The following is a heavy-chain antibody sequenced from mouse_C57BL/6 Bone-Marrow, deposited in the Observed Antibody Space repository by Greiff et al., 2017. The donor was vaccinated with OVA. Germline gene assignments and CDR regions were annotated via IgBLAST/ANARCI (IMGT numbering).Heavy chain of an antibody. Sequence: QVQLQQPGAELVKPGASVKMSCKASGYTFTSYWITWVKQRPGQGLEWIGDIYPGSGSTNYTEKFKSKATLTVDTSSSTAYMQLSSLTSEDSAVYYCARENSNFFLYYAMDYWGQGTSVTVSS. CDR2: IYPGSGST. CDR1: GYTFTSYW. CDR3: ARENSNFFLYYAMDY. J-gene: IGHJ4*01. V-gene: IGHV1-55*01. D-gene: IGHD2-5*01.